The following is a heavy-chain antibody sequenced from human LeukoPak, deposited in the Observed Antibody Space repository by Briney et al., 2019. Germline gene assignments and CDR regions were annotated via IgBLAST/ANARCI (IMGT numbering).Heavy chain of an antibody. J-gene: IGHJ4*02. Sequence: PGGSLRLSCAASGFTFPTYHMVWVRQSPGKGLEWLAYINSGSDIIYYADSVKGRFTISRDNAKNSLYLEMISLRAEDTAVYFCARGRGYCGRTTCWYFDYWGQGTLVTVSS. CDR2: INSGSDII. D-gene: IGHD2-15*01. CDR3: ARGRGYCGRTTCWYFDY. V-gene: IGHV3-48*01. CDR1: GFTFPTYH.